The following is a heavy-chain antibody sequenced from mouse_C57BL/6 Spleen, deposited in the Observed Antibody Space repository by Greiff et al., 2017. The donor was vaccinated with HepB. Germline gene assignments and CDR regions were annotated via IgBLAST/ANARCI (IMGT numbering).Heavy chain of an antibody. CDR1: GYTFTSYW. Sequence: VKLQQPGAELVKPGASVKLSCKASGYTFTSYWMHWVKQRPGQGLEWIGMIHPNSGSTNYNEKFKSKATLTVDKSSSTAYMQLSSLTSEDSAIYYCARDLLLFAYWGQGTLVTVSA. J-gene: IGHJ3*01. D-gene: IGHD2-1*01. CDR2: IHPNSGST. V-gene: IGHV1-64*01. CDR3: ARDLLLFAY.